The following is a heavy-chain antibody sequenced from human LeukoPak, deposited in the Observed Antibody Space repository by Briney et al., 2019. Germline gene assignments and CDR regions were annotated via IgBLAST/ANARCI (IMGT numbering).Heavy chain of an antibody. D-gene: IGHD5-18*01. CDR1: GFTFSTYG. Sequence: GRSLRLSCEAAGFTFSTYGMHWVRQAPGKGLEWVALISYDGGKKYYADSVKGRFTISRDNSKNTLYLQTNSLIPDDTAVYYCAKGKQQWWTFDALDIWGQGTTVTVSS. V-gene: IGHV3-30*18. CDR3: AKGKQQWWTFDALDI. CDR2: ISYDGGKK. J-gene: IGHJ3*02.